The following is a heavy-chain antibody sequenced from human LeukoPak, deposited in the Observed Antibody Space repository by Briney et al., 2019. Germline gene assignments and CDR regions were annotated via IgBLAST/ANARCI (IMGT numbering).Heavy chain of an antibody. V-gene: IGHV3-11*04. CDR1: GFTFSDYY. D-gene: IGHD3-10*01. CDR2: ISSSGSTI. Sequence: PGGSLRLSCAASGFTFSDYYMSWIRQAPGKGLEWVSYISSSGSTIYYADSLKGRFTISRDNAKNSLYLQMNSLRAEDTAVYYCAKDNGRMVRGVMRDWGQGTLVTVSS. CDR3: AKDNGRMVRGVMRD. J-gene: IGHJ4*02.